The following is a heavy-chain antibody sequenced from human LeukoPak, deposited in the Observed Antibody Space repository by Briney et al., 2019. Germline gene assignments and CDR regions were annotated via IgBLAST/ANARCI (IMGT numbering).Heavy chain of an antibody. CDR2: INSAGST. J-gene: IGHJ4*02. V-gene: IGHV3-23*01. CDR1: GFTFSSYA. D-gene: IGHD4-17*01. Sequence: PGGSLRLFCAASGFTFSSYAMSWVRQAPGKGLEWVSAINSAGSTYYGDSVRGRFTISRDNSKNVLYLQMNSLRAEDTALYYCAKDQNTVATAPFDYWGQGTLVTVSS. CDR3: AKDQNTVATAPFDY.